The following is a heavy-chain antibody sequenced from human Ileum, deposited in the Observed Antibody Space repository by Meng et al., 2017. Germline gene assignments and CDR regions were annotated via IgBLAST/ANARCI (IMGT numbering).Heavy chain of an antibody. Sequence: GGSLRLSCAASGFTFSDYYMSWIRQAPGKGLEWVSYISSSGSTIYYADSVKGRFTISRDNAKNSLYLQMNSLRAEDTAVYYCARDRWDIVVVVAATDYYYGMDVWGQGTMVTVSS. CDR1: GFTFSDYY. J-gene: IGHJ6*02. D-gene: IGHD2-15*01. CDR3: ARDRWDIVVVVAATDYYYGMDV. V-gene: IGHV3-11*04. CDR2: ISSSGSTI.